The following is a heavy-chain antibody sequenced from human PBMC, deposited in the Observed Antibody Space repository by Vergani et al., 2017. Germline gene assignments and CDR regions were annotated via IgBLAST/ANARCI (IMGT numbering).Heavy chain of an antibody. CDR3: AKXGRENSDYGYFDY. V-gene: IGHV3-30*02. Sequence: VQLLESGGGLVQPGGSLRLYCATSGFSFNTYGAHWVRQAPGKGLEWVAFIGYDGRIKYNVDSVKGRFTISRDTSKKTLSLQMRSLRADDTAVYYCAKXGRENSDYGYFDYWGQGTLVTVSS. CDR1: GFSFNTYG. J-gene: IGHJ4*02. CDR2: IGYDGRIK. D-gene: IGHD4-17*01.